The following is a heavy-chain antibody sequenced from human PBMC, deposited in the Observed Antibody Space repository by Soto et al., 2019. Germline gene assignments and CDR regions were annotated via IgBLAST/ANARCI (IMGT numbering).Heavy chain of an antibody. CDR3: ARGDGDYYDGNGYLGRH. D-gene: IGHD3-22*01. CDR2: INSDGSRT. Sequence: GGSLRLSCAASGFMFSDYWVHWVRQAPGKGLDWVSRINSDGSRTSYADSAKGRFTISRDNAKNTVYLQMNSLRAEDTAVYYCARGDGDYYDGNGYLGRHWGQGTLVTVSS. J-gene: IGHJ4*02. CDR1: GFMFSDYW. V-gene: IGHV3-74*01.